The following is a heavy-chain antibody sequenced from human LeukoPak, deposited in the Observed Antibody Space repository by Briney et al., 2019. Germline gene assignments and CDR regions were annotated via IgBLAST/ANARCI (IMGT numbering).Heavy chain of an antibody. J-gene: IGHJ4*02. V-gene: IGHV4-39*01. CDR3: ASDIRDEHTAMFIGFPSG. D-gene: IGHD5-18*01. CDR2: IYYSGST. Sequence: SETLSLTCTVSGGSISSSSYYWGWIRQPPGKGLEWIGSIYYSGSTYYNPSLKSRVTISVDTSKNQFSLKLSSVTAADTAVYYCASDIRDEHTAMFIGFPSGWGQGTLVTVSS. CDR1: GGSISSSSYY.